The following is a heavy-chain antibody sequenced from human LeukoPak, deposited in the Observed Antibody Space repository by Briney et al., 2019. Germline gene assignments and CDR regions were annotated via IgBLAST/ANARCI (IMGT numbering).Heavy chain of an antibody. D-gene: IGHD2-15*01. CDR1: GFTFSSYS. CDR3: ARDRVAIYYYHGMDV. Sequence: GGSLRLSCAASGFTFSSYSMNWVRQAPGKGLEWVSSISSSSSYIYYADSVKGRFTISRDNAKNSLYLQMNSLRAEDTAVYYCARDRVAIYYYHGMDVWGQGTTVTVSS. V-gene: IGHV3-21*01. CDR2: ISSSSSYI. J-gene: IGHJ6*02.